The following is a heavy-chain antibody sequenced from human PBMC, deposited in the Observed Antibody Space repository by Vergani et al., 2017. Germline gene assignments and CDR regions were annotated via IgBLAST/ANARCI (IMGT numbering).Heavy chain of an antibody. CDR3: AKDRPYNWNSRDSKNWFDL. J-gene: IGHJ5*02. CDR1: GFSFPGYA. D-gene: IGHD1-7*01. Sequence: EVQLLESGGGLVQPGGSLRLSCEASGFSFPGYAMSWVRQAPGKGLEWVSTIGGSGGDTYYADSVRGRFIISRDNSKNTLFLQMNSLRAEDTAVYYCAKDRPYNWNSRDSKNWFDLWGQGSLVTVSS. V-gene: IGHV3-23*01. CDR2: IGGSGGDT.